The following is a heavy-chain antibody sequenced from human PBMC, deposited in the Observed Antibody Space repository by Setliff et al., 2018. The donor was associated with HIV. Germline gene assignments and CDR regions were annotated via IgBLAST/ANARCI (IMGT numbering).Heavy chain of an antibody. D-gene: IGHD2-21*02. CDR2: IYYSGSA. J-gene: IGHJ6*03. CDR3: TRDLWGDDYYYNNMDV. CDR1: GGSISSGDYF. Sequence: SETLSLTCTVSGGSISSGDYFLSWIRQAPGKGLEWIGCIYYSGSAYYNPSLQSRVTISVDTSKNQVSLKLNSMTAADTAVYFCTRDLWGDDYYYNNMDVWGKGTTVTVSS. V-gene: IGHV4-30-4*08.